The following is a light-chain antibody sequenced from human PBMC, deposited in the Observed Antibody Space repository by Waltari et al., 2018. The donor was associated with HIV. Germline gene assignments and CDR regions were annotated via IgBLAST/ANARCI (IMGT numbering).Light chain of an antibody. CDR2: QDS. V-gene: IGLV3-1*01. J-gene: IGLJ2*01. Sequence: YELTQPPPVSVSPGQTARITCSGEKLRKGFVSWFQQRPGQSPVMVIYQDSERPSGIPERFSGSNSGNTATLTISGTQAMDEADYYCQAWDNNIAIFGGGTKLTVL. CDR3: QAWDNNIAI. CDR1: KLRKGF.